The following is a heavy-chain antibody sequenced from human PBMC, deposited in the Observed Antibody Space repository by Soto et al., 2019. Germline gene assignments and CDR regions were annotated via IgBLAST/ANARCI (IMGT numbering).Heavy chain of an antibody. V-gene: IGHV3-15*01. CDR1: GFTFSDAW. CDR2: IKSKTDGGTR. Sequence: PGGSLRLSCAASGFTFSDAWMSWVRQAPGKGLEWVGRIKSKTDGGTRDYAAPVKGRVTISRDDSKNTPYLQMNSLKTEDTAVYYCTCLHYDILTGSKWHYFDYWGQGTLVTVSS. J-gene: IGHJ4*02. CDR3: TCLHYDILTGSKWHYFDY. D-gene: IGHD3-9*01.